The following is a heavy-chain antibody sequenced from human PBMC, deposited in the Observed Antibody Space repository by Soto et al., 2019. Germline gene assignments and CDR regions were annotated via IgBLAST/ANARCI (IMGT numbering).Heavy chain of an antibody. J-gene: IGHJ4*02. CDR3: AKGPNYYDSSGYPGLDY. V-gene: IGHV3-33*06. D-gene: IGHD3-22*01. CDR1: GFTFSSYG. Sequence: PXGSLRLSCSASGFTFSSYGMHWVRQAPGKGLEWVALILYDASNKYYTDSVKGRFTISRDNSKNTLYLQMNSLRAEDTAVYYCAKGPNYYDSSGYPGLDYWGQGTLVTVSS. CDR2: ILYDASNK.